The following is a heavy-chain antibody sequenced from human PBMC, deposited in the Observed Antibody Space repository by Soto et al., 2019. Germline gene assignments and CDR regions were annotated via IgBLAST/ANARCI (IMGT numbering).Heavy chain of an antibody. J-gene: IGHJ6*02. CDR1: GHTFSNYW. CDR2: ISLGDSDT. CDR3: ARRGLQYYYGMDV. V-gene: IGHV5-51*01. Sequence: PGESLKISCKGSGHTFSNYWIDWVRQTPGKGLEWMGVISLGDSDTRYSPSFEGQVIISVEKSINTAYLQWSSLKASDTAIYYCARRGLQYYYGMDVWGQGTTVTVSS.